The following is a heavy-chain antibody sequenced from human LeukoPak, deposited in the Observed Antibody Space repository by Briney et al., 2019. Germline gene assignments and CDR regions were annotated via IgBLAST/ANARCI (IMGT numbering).Heavy chain of an antibody. D-gene: IGHD5-18*01. CDR3: ARDRGGYTYSHDY. Sequence: PSETLSLTCAVSGGSISSSNWWSWVRQPPGKGLEWIGEIYYSGSTNYNPSLKSRVTISMDKSKNQLSLKLNFVTAADTAVYYCARDRGGYTYSHDYWGQGTLVTVSS. CDR2: IYYSGST. J-gene: IGHJ4*02. CDR1: GGSISSSNW. V-gene: IGHV4-4*02.